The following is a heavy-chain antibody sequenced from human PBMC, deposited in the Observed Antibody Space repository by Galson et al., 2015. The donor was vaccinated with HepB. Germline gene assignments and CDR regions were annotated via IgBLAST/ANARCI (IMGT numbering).Heavy chain of an antibody. D-gene: IGHD1-14*01. CDR3: ATGGITGTTYYYYYAMDV. V-gene: IGHV1-24*01. CDR2: FDPEDGET. Sequence: SVKASCKVSGYTLTELSMHWVRQAPGKGLEWMGGFDPEDGETIYAQKFQGRVTMTEDTSTDTAYMELSSLRSEDTAVYYCATGGITGTTYYYYYAMDVWGQGTTVTVSS. J-gene: IGHJ6*02. CDR1: GYTLTELS.